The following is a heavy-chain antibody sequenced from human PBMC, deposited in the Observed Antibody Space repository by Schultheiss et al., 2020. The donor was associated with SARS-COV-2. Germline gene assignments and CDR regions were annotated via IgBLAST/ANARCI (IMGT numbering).Heavy chain of an antibody. D-gene: IGHD4-17*01. CDR1: GFTVSSNY. CDR3: AKATDYGDYGYYYYGKDV. J-gene: IGHJ6*02. V-gene: IGHV3-23*01. Sequence: GESLKISCAASGFTVSSNYMSWVRQAPGKGLEWVSAISGSGGSTYYADSVKGRFTISRDNSKNTLYLQMNSLRAEDTAVYYCAKATDYGDYGYYYYGKDVWGQGTTVTVSS. CDR2: ISGSGGST.